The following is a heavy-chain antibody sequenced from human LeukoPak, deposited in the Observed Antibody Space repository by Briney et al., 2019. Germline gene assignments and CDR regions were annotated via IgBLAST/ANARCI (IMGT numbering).Heavy chain of an antibody. D-gene: IGHD5-12*01. Sequence: SETLSLTCTVSGGSISSYYWNWIRQPPGKGLEWIGYIYYSGSTNYNPSLKSRVTISVDTSKNQFSLKLSSVTAADTALYYCARGSGYDASPHCWGQGTLVTVSS. CDR3: ARGSGYDASPHC. J-gene: IGHJ4*02. CDR2: IYYSGST. V-gene: IGHV4-59*01. CDR1: GGSISSYY.